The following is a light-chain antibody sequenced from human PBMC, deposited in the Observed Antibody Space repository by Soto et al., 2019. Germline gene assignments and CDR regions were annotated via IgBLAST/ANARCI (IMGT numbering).Light chain of an antibody. V-gene: IGKV3-20*01. CDR1: QSVGSSS. CDR2: DAS. J-gene: IGKJ2*01. Sequence: EMVLTQSPDTLSLSPRERATLSYRASQSVGSSSLAWYRQKPAQAPRLLLYDASSRATYIPDRFSGSGSGTDFTLTISRLEPEDFAVYYCQHYGGSPPRYTVGQGTELGIK. CDR3: QHYGGSPPRYT.